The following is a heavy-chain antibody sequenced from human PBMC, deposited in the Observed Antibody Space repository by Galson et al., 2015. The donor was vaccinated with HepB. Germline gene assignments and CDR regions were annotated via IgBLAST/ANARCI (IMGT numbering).Heavy chain of an antibody. V-gene: IGHV3-21*01. CDR1: GFTSSSCS. D-gene: IGHD1-26*01. Sequence: SLRLSCAASGFTSSSCSMNWVRQAPGKGLEWVSSISSSSSYIYYADSMKGRFTISRDNAKNSLYLQMNSLRAEDTAVYYCARDYSGSYSAYWSLGSLVVVSS. J-gene: IGHJ4*02. CDR3: ARDYSGSYSAY. CDR2: ISSSSSYI.